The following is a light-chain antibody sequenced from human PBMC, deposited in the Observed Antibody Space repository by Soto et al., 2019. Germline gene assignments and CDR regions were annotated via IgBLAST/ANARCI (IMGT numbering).Light chain of an antibody. V-gene: IGKV3-11*01. CDR3: QQRSNWPPTWT. CDR1: QSVSNY. CDR2: AAS. J-gene: IGKJ1*01. Sequence: EIVLTQSPATLSLSPGERATLSCRASQSVSNYLAWYQQKPGQAPRLLIYAASNRATGIPARFSGSGSGTDFTLTISSLEPEDFAVYYCQQRSNWPPTWTFGQGTKVDIK.